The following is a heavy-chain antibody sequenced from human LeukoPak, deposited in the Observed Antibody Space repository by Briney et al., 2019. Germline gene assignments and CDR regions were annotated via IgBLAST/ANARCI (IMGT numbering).Heavy chain of an antibody. J-gene: IGHJ4*02. CDR3: ARVPSDIVVVPAARPHFPHYYFDY. CDR2: IKQDGSEK. CDR1: GFTFSSYW. V-gene: IGHV3-7*01. Sequence: PGGSLRLSCTASGFTFSSYWMSWVRQAPGKGLEWVANIKQDGSEKYYVDSVKGRFTISRDNAKNSLYLQMNSLRAEDTAVYYCARVPSDIVVVPAARPHFPHYYFDYWGQGTLVTVSS. D-gene: IGHD2-2*01.